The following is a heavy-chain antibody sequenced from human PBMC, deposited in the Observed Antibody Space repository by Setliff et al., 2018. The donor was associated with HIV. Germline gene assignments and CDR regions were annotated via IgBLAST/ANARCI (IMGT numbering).Heavy chain of an antibody. CDR1: GYNFGVYW. Sequence: GGSLRLSCAASGYNFGVYWMHWVRQVPGKGLVWVSHINSDGSGTKYADSVKGRFTIFRDNAKNSLYLQMNSLRAEDTAVYYCARMDYYYYMDVWGKGTTVTVSS. CDR3: ARMDYYYYMDV. V-gene: IGHV3-74*01. J-gene: IGHJ6*03. CDR2: INSDGSGT.